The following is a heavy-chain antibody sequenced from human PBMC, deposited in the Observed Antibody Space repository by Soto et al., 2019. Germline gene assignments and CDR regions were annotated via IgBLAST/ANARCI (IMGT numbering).Heavy chain of an antibody. V-gene: IGHV4-39*07. D-gene: IGHD6-19*01. J-gene: IGHJ5*02. CDR1: GDSGGFISSSSYH. CDR3: ARVPGYSSGWRPEWFDP. CDR2: IYYSGST. Sequence: SETLSLTCTVSGDSGGFISSSSYHWGWIRQPPGKGLEWIGNIYYSGSTYYNPSLKSRVTISGDTSKNQFSLRLSSVTAADTAVYYCARVPGYSSGWRPEWFDPWGQGTLVTVST.